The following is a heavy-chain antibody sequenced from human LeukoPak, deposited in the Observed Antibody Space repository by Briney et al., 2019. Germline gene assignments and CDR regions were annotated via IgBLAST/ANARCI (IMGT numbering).Heavy chain of an antibody. J-gene: IGHJ4*02. CDR2: ISGSGGST. V-gene: IGHV3-23*01. D-gene: IGHD2-15*01. CDR3: ANSGLNRFEY. CDR1: GFTVSSNC. Sequence: PGGSLRLSCAASGFTVSSNCMSWVRQAPGKGLEWVSSISGSGGSTYYADSVKGRFSISRDNSKNTLYLQVNSLRADDTAVYYCANSGLNRFEYWGQGALVTVSS.